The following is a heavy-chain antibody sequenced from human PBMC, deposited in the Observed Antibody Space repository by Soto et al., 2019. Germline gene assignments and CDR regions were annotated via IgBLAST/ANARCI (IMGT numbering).Heavy chain of an antibody. CDR3: ARSLGYCISTSCYPQTLTSYYYYGMDV. Sequence: PGGSLRLSCAASGFTFSSYSMNWVRQAPGKGLERVTSISSSSSYIYYADSVKGRFTISRDNAKNSLYLQMNSLRAEDTAVYYCARSLGYCISTSCYPQTLTSYYYYGMDVWGQGTTVTVSS. J-gene: IGHJ6*02. D-gene: IGHD2-2*01. CDR1: GFTFSSYS. CDR2: ISSSSSYI. V-gene: IGHV3-21*01.